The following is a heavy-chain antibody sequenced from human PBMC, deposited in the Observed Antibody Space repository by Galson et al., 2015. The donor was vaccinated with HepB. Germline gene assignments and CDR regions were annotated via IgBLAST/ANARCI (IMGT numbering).Heavy chain of an antibody. CDR3: ARSSGRVGNFMDV. J-gene: IGHJ6*03. CDR1: GFTFSSYW. CDR2: IKQDGGEE. V-gene: IGHV3-7*03. D-gene: IGHD6-19*01. Sequence: SLRLSCAASGFTFSSYWMSWVRQAPGKGLEWVANIKQDGGEEYYVDSVKGRFTISRDNAKNSLYLQMNNLRAEDTAVYYCARSSGRVGNFMDVWGKGTTVTVSS.